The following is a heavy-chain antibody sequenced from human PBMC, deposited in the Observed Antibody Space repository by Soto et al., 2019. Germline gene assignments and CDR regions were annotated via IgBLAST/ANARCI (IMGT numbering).Heavy chain of an antibody. J-gene: IGHJ3*02. D-gene: IGHD3-22*01. V-gene: IGHV1-69*02. CDR2: VNPIVSMS. CDR1: GDTFSFYT. CDR3: ARVLKRQGYYYDSSDSGAFDI. Sequence: VSCKASGDTFSFYTINWVRQAPGLGLEWMGRVNPIVSMSNYAQKFQGRVTITADKSTNTAYMELSSLRSEDTAVYYCARVLKRQGYYYDSSDSGAFDIWGQGTMVTVSS.